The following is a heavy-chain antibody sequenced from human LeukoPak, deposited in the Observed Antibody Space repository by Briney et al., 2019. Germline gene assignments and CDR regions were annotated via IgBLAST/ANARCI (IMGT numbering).Heavy chain of an antibody. CDR2: IYYSGST. Sequence: SQTLSLTCTVSGGSISSGAYYWSWIRQHPGKGLEWIGYIYYSGSTYYNPSLKSRVNISVDTSKNQFSLKLSSVTAADTAVYYCATAHYDILTGFGYYFDYWGQGTLVTVSS. CDR3: ATAHYDILTGFGYYFDY. D-gene: IGHD3-9*01. J-gene: IGHJ4*02. V-gene: IGHV4-31*03. CDR1: GGSISSGAYY.